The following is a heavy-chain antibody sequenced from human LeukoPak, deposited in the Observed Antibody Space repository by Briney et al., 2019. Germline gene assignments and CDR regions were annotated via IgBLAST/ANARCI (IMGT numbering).Heavy chain of an antibody. D-gene: IGHD3-9*01. CDR2: IFHNGDT. V-gene: IGHV4-59*01. CDR3: ARGRYSRGTFDI. Sequence: SETLSLTCTVSGGSINSYYWSWIRQPPGKGLEWIGYIFHNGDTNYSPSLRSRLTLSVDTSKNQFSLRLTSVTAADTAVYYCARGRYSRGTFDIWGLGTLVTVSS. CDR1: GGSINSYY. J-gene: IGHJ4*02.